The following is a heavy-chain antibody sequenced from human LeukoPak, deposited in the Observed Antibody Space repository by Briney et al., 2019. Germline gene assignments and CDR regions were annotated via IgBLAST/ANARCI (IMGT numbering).Heavy chain of an antibody. D-gene: IGHD6-19*01. CDR2: ISAPTTI. V-gene: IGHV3-48*01. Sequence: PGGSLRLSCAASGFTFSSFPMNWVRQAPGKGLEWLSYISAPTTIFYTDSVKGRFTISRDNSKNTLYLQMNSLRAEDTAVYYCARGHSSGWYFDYWGQGTLVTVSS. J-gene: IGHJ4*02. CDR1: GFTFSSFP. CDR3: ARGHSSGWYFDY.